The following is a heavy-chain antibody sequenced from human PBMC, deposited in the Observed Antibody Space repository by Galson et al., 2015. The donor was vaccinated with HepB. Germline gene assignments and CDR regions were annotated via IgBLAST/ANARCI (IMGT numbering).Heavy chain of an antibody. CDR1: GVSITRSSYY. D-gene: IGHD3/OR15-3a*01. J-gene: IGHJ6*02. V-gene: IGHV4-39*07. Sequence: SETLSLTCSVSGVSITRSSYYWGWIRQPPGKGLEWIGSIYYTGSTYYNPSLKSRLAISLDTSKNQFSLKLNSVTAADTADYFCARGVFGPPSPYYHDATDVWGQGTTVAVSS. CDR3: ARGVFGPPSPYYHDATDV. CDR2: IYYTGST.